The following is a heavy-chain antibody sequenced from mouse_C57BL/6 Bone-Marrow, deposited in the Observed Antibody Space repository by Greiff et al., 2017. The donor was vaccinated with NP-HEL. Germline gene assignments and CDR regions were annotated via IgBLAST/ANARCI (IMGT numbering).Heavy chain of an antibody. CDR2: IDPSDSYT. CDR3: ARRAYYSPPYAMDY. D-gene: IGHD2-12*01. Sequence: QVQLQQPGAELVMPGASVKLSCKASGYTFTSYWMHWVKQRPGQGLEWIGEIDPSDSYTNYNQKFKGKSTLTVDKSSSTAYMQLSSLTSEDSAVYYCARRAYYSPPYAMDYWGQGTSVTVSS. CDR1: GYTFTSYW. V-gene: IGHV1-69*01. J-gene: IGHJ4*01.